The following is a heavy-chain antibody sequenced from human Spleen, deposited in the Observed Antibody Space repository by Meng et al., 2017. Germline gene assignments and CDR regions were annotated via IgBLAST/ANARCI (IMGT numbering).Heavy chain of an antibody. D-gene: IGHD6-19*01. Sequence: QITLKASGPTLVKPTQTLTLTCTFSGFSLRTSGVGVGWICQPPGKALEWLALIYWDDDKRYSPSLKSRLTITKDNSKNQVVLTMTNMDSVDTATYYCAHRAVAGSFEYFQHWGQGTLVTASS. V-gene: IGHV2-5*02. J-gene: IGHJ1*01. CDR1: GFSLRTSGVG. CDR2: IYWDDDK. CDR3: AHRAVAGSFEYFQH.